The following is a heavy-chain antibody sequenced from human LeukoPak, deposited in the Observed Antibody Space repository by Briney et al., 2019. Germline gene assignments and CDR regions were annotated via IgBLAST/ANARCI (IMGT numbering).Heavy chain of an antibody. D-gene: IGHD3-9*01. Sequence: SETLSLTCTVSGGSISSYYWSWIRQPPGKGLEWIGYIYYSGSTNYNPSLKSRVTISVDTSKNQFPLKLSSVTAADTAVYYCARGLSGYRPVDYWGQGTLVTVSS. J-gene: IGHJ4*02. CDR2: IYYSGST. V-gene: IGHV4-59*01. CDR3: ARGLSGYRPVDY. CDR1: GGSISSYY.